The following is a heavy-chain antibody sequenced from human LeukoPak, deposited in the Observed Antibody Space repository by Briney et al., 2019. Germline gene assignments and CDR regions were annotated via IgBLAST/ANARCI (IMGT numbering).Heavy chain of an antibody. J-gene: IGHJ4*02. CDR1: GFTFSSYS. Sequence: PGGSLRLSCPASGFTFSSYSMHWVRQAPGKGLEWVAFIRYDGSNKYYADSAKGRFTISRDNSKNTLYLQMNSLRAEDTAVYYCAKDSSSSWYDPLDYWGQGTLVTVSS. CDR3: AKDSSSSWYDPLDY. D-gene: IGHD6-13*01. V-gene: IGHV3-30*02. CDR2: IRYDGSNK.